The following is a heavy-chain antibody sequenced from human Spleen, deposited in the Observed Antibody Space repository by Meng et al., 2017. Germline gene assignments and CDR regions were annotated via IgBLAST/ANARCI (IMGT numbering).Heavy chain of an antibody. J-gene: IGHJ4*02. CDR1: GDSVASISAA. CDR2: TYYGSKWFN. Sequence: QVQLQQSGPGLVKPSQTLSLTCAISGDSVASISAAWNWIRQSPSRGLEWLGRTYYGSKWFNDYALSVKSRVTVNPDTSKNQFSLQLNSVTPEDTAVYYCARGDGYIIDYWGQGTLVTVSS. D-gene: IGHD5-24*01. V-gene: IGHV6-1*01. CDR3: ARGDGYIIDY.